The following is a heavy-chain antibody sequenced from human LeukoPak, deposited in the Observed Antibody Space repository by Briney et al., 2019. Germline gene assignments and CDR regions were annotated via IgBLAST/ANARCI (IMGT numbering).Heavy chain of an antibody. J-gene: IGHJ6*02. V-gene: IGHV1-2*02. Sequence: GASVKVSCKASGYTFTGYYMHWVRQAPGQGLECMGWINPNSGGTNYAQKFQGRVTMTRDTSISTAYMELSRLRSDDTAVYYCARGPQLHYYYYGMDVWGQGTTVTVSS. CDR3: ARGPQLHYYYYGMDV. D-gene: IGHD2-2*01. CDR1: GYTFTGYY. CDR2: INPNSGGT.